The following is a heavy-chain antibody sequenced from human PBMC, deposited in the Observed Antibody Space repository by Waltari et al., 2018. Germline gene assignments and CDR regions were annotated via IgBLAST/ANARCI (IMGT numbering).Heavy chain of an antibody. J-gene: IGHJ6*02. D-gene: IGHD3-22*01. CDR1: GGPVTRDS. V-gene: IGHV1-69*02. Sequence: QVQLVQSGAEAKNPGSSVTVPCRASGGPVTRDSVNWVRQAPGKGLEWMGRIMPDISETKYAVKFQGRITITADKSTGTVYMELSSLRSDDTAVYYCAGGDGGYYYHKMDVWGQGTTVTVSS. CDR3: AGGDGGYYYHKMDV. CDR2: IMPDISET.